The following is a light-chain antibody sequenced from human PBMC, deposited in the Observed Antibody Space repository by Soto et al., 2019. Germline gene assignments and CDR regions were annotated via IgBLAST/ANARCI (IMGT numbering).Light chain of an antibody. CDR3: QTFDSSLTISWV. CDR2: GDN. J-gene: IGLJ3*02. CDR1: SSNIGRGYD. V-gene: IGLV1-40*01. Sequence: SVLTQPPSVSGAPGQRVTISCTGSSSNIGRGYDVHWYQQVPGSAPRLLLSGDNTRPSGVPDRFSGSRSGTSASLSITGLQAEDEADYYCQTFDSSLTISWVFGGGTKVTVL.